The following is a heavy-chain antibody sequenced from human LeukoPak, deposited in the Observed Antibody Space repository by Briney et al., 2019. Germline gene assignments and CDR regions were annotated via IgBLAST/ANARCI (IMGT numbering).Heavy chain of an antibody. J-gene: IGHJ3*02. Sequence: SETLSLTCTASGGSISSSNWWSWVRQPPGKGLEWIGEIYHSGSTNYNPSLKSRVTISVDKSKNQFSLKLSSVTAADTAVYYCASLPDNGGSYLAAKAFDIWGQGTMVTVSS. CDR2: IYHSGST. V-gene: IGHV4-4*02. D-gene: IGHD1-26*01. CDR1: GGSISSSNW. CDR3: ASLPDNGGSYLAAKAFDI.